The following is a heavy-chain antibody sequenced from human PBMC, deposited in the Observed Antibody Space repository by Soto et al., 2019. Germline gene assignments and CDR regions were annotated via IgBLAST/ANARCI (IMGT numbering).Heavy chain of an antibody. Sequence: ASVKVSCKASGYTFTSYAMHWVRQAPGQRLEWMGWINAGNGNTKYSQKFQGRVTITRDTSASTAYMELSSLRSEDTAVYYCARVEQQWLVDYYYYYYGMDVWGQGTTVTVSS. D-gene: IGHD6-19*01. J-gene: IGHJ6*02. CDR1: GYTFTSYA. V-gene: IGHV1-3*01. CDR2: INAGNGNT. CDR3: ARVEQQWLVDYYYYYYGMDV.